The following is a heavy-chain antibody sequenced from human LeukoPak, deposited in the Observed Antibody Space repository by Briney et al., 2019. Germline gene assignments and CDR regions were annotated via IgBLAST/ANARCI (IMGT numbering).Heavy chain of an antibody. Sequence: PSETLSLTCTVSGGSISSSSYYWGWIRQPPGKGLEWIGSICYSGSTYYNPSLKSRFTISVDTSKNQFSLKLPSVTAADTAVYYCARPKSGYDQAFDYWGQGTLVTVSS. CDR1: GGSISSSSYY. CDR2: ICYSGST. V-gene: IGHV4-39*01. CDR3: ARPKSGYDQAFDY. J-gene: IGHJ4*02. D-gene: IGHD5-12*01.